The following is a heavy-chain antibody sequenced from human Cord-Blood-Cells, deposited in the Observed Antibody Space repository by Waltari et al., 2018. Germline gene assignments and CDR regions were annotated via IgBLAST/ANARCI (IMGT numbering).Heavy chain of an antibody. V-gene: IGHV1-69*06. CDR1: GGTFSTSS. CDR3: ARGGGGDHSWDDAFDI. CDR2: IAPLFGTA. D-gene: IGHD3-16*01. J-gene: IGHJ3*02. Sequence: QVQPVQAGAEVKKPWPSLKVSCTASGGTFSTSSISCVRQPPGRGLEWMGGIAPLFGTANDGEKFQGRVTIPAENSTSPAYMELSSLRSEETAVYSCARGGGGDHSWDDAFDIWGQGTMVTVSS.